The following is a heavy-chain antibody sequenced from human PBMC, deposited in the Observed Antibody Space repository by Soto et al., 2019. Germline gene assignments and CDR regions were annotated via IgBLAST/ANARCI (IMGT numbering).Heavy chain of an antibody. CDR1: GFTFSSYA. J-gene: IGHJ5*02. D-gene: IGHD6-19*01. CDR2: ISGSGGST. Sequence: GGSLRLSCAASGFTFSSYAMSWVRQAPGKGLEWVSAISGSGGSTYYEDSVKGRFTITRDNSKNTLYLQMNSLRAEDTAVYYCAKLQDSSGWSGDWFDPWGQGTLVTVSS. V-gene: IGHV3-23*01. CDR3: AKLQDSSGWSGDWFDP.